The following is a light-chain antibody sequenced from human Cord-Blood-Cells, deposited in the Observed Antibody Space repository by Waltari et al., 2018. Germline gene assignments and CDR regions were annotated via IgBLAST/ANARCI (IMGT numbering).Light chain of an antibody. CDR2: EGS. J-gene: IGLJ2*01. CDR1: SSDVGSYNL. V-gene: IGLV2-23*01. CDR3: CSYAGSSTLV. Sequence: QSALTQPASVSGSPGQSITISCTGTSSDVGSYNLVSWYQQHPGKAPKLLIYEGSKRPSGFSNRFFGSKSATTPSLTISGLQVENEADYYCCSYAGSSTLVFGGGTKLTVL.